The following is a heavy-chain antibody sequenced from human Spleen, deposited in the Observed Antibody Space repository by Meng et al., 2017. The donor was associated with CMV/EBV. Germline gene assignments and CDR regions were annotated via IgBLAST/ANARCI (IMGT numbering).Heavy chain of an antibody. CDR3: VTDQDRLGGI. CDR1: GFTFSSYW. V-gene: IGHV3-7*01. CDR2: INVYGSEK. Sequence: GGSLRLSCAASGFTFSSYWMHWVRQAPGRGLEWVANINVYGSEKYYMDSVKGRFTISRDNAKNSLYLQMNSLRAEDTAVYYCVTDQDRLGGIWGQGTMVTVSS. D-gene: IGHD3-16*01. J-gene: IGHJ3*02.